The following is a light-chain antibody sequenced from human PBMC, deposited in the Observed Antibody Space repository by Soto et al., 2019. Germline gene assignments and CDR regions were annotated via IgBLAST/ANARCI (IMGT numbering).Light chain of an antibody. CDR2: EVS. J-gene: IGLJ2*01. Sequence: QSALTQPASVSGSPGQSITISCTGTSNDVGGYNYVSWYQQHPGKAPRLLISEVSNRPSGVSNRFSGSKSLNTASLTISGLQAEDEADYYCGSYTTTSTLVFGGGTKLTVL. V-gene: IGLV2-14*01. CDR3: GSYTTTSTLV. CDR1: SNDVGGYNY.